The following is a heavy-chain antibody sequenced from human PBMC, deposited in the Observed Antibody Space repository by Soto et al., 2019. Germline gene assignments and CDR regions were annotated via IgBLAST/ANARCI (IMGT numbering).Heavy chain of an antibody. D-gene: IGHD5-12*01. CDR3: ASGGVEWLRLIGPYYFDY. CDR1: GFTFSSYG. V-gene: IGHV3-30*03. CDR2: ISYDGSNK. J-gene: IGHJ4*02. Sequence: GGSLRLSCAASGFTFSSYGMHWVRQAPGKGLEWVAVISYDGSNKYYADSVKGRFTISRDNSKNTLYLQMNSLRAEDTAVYYCASGGVEWLRLIGPYYFDYWGQGTLVTVSS.